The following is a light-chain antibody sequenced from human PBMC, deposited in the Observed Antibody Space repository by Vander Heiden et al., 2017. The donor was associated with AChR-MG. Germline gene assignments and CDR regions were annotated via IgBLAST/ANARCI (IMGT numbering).Light chain of an antibody. CDR3: HQYSSWPYT. J-gene: IGKJ2*01. CDR2: GAS. CDR1: QSVSSN. V-gene: IGKV3-15*01. Sequence: EKVMTQSPVTLSVSPGERATLTCRAGQSVSSNLAWYQQKPGQAPRLLIYGASTRATSIPARFSGSGSGTEFTLTISSLQTEDFAVYYCHQYSSWPYTFGQGTKLEI.